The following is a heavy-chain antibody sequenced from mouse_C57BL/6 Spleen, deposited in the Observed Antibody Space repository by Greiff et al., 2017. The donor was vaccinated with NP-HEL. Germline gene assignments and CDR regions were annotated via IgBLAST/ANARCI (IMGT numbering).Heavy chain of an antibody. V-gene: IGHV1-64*01. J-gene: IGHJ2*01. CDR2: IPPPICST. Sequence: GELQQPGEERGRPGVSVKLSCKASGYTSITYCHPRFHPLPFPFLSFLFLIPPPICSTNYNEKFKSKATLTVDKSSSTAYMQLSSLTSEDSAVYYCARTFDYWGQGTTLTVSS. CDR3: ARTFDY. CDR1: GYTSITYC.